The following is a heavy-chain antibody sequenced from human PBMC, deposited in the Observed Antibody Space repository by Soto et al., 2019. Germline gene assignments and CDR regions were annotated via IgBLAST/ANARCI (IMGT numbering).Heavy chain of an antibody. D-gene: IGHD2-2*01. J-gene: IGHJ5*02. CDR1: GGTFSSYA. V-gene: IGHV1-69*06. Sequence: SVKVSCKASGGTFSSYAISWVRQAPGQGLEWMGGIIPIFGTANYAQKFQGRVTITADKSTSTAYMELSSLRSEDTAVYYCARDLRYCSSTSCYNWFDPWGQGTLVTVSS. CDR3: ARDLRYCSSTSCYNWFDP. CDR2: IIPIFGTA.